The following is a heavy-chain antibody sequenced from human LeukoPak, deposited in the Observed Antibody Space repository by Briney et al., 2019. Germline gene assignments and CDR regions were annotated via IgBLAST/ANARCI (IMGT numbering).Heavy chain of an antibody. CDR2: IYYSGAT. CDR1: GGSINSGGYS. CDR3: ARGSSSWLDYYIDV. D-gene: IGHD6-13*01. J-gene: IGHJ6*03. Sequence: SQTLSLTCAVSGGSINSGGYSWSWIRQPPGNGLEWIGYIYYSGATYYNPSLKSRVTISVDTSKNQFSLRLTSVTAADTAVYYCARGSSSWLDYYIDVWAKGTTVTVSS. V-gene: IGHV4-30-4*07.